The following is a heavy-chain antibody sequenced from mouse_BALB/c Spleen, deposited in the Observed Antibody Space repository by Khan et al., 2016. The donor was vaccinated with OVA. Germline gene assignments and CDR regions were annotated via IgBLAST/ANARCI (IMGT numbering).Heavy chain of an antibody. CDR3: ARYYGNYGWYYDI. CDR1: GFSLTSYG. V-gene: IGHV2-9*02. D-gene: IGHD2-1*01. CDR2: IWTGGSK. J-gene: IGHJ1*01. Sequence: QVQLKESGPGLVAPSQSLSITCTVSGFSLTSYGVHWVRQPPGKGLEWLGAIWTGGSKNYNSALMSRLSISKDNSKSQVFLKMNSLQTNDTAMYYFARYYGNYGWYYDIWGAGTTVTVSS.